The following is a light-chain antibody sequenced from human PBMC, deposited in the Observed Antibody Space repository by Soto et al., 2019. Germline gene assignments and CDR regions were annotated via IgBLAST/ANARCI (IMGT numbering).Light chain of an antibody. Sequence: EIVLTQSPGTLSLSPGERATLSCRASQSVSSSYLALYQQKPGQAPRLLIYGASSRATGIPDRFSGSGSGTDFTLTISRLGPEDFAVYYCQHYGSSFTFGPGTKVDIK. CDR3: QHYGSSFT. CDR1: QSVSSSY. V-gene: IGKV3-20*01. J-gene: IGKJ3*01. CDR2: GAS.